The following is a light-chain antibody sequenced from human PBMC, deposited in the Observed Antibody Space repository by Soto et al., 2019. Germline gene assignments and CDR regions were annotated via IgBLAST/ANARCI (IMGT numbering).Light chain of an antibody. CDR2: EVM. CDR1: SSDIGGYNF. J-gene: IGLJ1*01. CDR3: SSYTSISTYV. V-gene: IGLV2-14*01. Sequence: QSALTQPASVSGSPGQSITISCAGTSSDIGGYNFVSWFQQLPGKAPKLLIYEVMNRPSGVSNRFSGSKSGNTASLTISGLQAEDEADYYCSSYTSISTYVFGTGTKLTVL.